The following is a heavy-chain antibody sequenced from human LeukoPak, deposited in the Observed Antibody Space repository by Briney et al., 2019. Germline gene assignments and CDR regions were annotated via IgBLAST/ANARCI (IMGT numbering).Heavy chain of an antibody. Sequence: GGSLRLSCTASGFRFGDYAMSWFRQAPGQGLEWVGLIRNKVWGGTTDYAASVEGRFTISRDDSKSIAYLQMNSLKTEDTAVYYCTRDALAHDYDFWSGYYNPNWFDPWGQGTLVTVSS. CDR3: TRDALAHDYDFWSGYYNPNWFDP. CDR1: GFRFGDYA. V-gene: IGHV3-49*03. D-gene: IGHD3-3*01. CDR2: IRNKVWGGTT. J-gene: IGHJ5*02.